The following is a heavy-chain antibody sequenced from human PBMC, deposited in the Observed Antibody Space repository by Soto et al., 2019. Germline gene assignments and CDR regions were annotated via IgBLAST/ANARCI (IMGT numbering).Heavy chain of an antibody. CDR3: AKERNYYDSSGYSGGYYFDY. D-gene: IGHD3-22*01. CDR2: ISYDGSNK. CDR1: GFTFSSYG. V-gene: IGHV3-30*18. Sequence: PGGSLRLSCAASGFTFSSYGMHLVRQAPGKGLEWVAVISYDGSNKYYADSVKGRFTISRDNSKNTLYLQMNSLRAEDTAVYYCAKERNYYDSSGYSGGYYFDYWGQGTLVTVSS. J-gene: IGHJ4*02.